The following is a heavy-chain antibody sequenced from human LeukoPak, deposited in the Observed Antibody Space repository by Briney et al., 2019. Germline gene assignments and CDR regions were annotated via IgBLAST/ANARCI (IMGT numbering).Heavy chain of an antibody. J-gene: IGHJ6*02. CDR3: ARDSRIAAAGTPNYYYYYGMDV. CDR2: IIPIFGTA. V-gene: IGHV1-69*13. D-gene: IGHD6-13*01. CDR1: GGTFSSYA. Sequence: GASVKVSCKASGGTFSSYAISWVRQAPGQGLEWMGGIIPIFGTANYAQKFQGRVTITADESTSTAYMELSSLRSEDTAVYYCARDSRIAAAGTPNYYYYYGMDVWGQGTTVTVSS.